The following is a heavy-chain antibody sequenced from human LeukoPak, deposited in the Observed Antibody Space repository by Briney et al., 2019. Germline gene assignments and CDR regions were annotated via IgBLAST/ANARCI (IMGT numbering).Heavy chain of an antibody. V-gene: IGHV4-59*08. D-gene: IGHD4-4*01. CDR3: ARHVTVTTQRRAFDI. CDR2: IYYSGTT. CDR1: GGSISSHY. Sequence: PSETLSLTCTVSGGSISSHYWSWIRQPPGKGLEWIGYIYYSGTTNYNPSLKSRVTISVDTSKNQFSLKLSSVTAADTAVYYCARHVTVTTQRRAFDIWGQGTMVTVSS. J-gene: IGHJ3*02.